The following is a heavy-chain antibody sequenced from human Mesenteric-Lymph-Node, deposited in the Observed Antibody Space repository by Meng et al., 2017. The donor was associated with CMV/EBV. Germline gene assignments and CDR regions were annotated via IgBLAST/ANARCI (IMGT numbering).Heavy chain of an antibody. CDR1: GGSFSGSY. CDR3: ARGSLYCSSTSCYYY. CDR2: INHSGST. V-gene: IGHV4-34*01. Sequence: CAVYGGSFSGSYWSWIRQPPGKGLEWIGEINHSGSTNYNPSLKSRVTISVDTSKNQFSLKLSSVTAADTAVYYCARGSLYCSSTSCYYYWGQGTLVTV. D-gene: IGHD2-2*01. J-gene: IGHJ4*02.